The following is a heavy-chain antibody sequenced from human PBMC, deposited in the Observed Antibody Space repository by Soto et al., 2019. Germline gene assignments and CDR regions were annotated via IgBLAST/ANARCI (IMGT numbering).Heavy chain of an antibody. D-gene: IGHD6-6*01. Sequence: TSETLSLTCTVSGGSISPYYWSWVRQPPAKGLEWTGHVNYRRSTSYNPSLKSRLTISMDTSKNQFSLKLKSVTAADTAVYFCARAESSSSEGFDYWGRGTLVTVSS. CDR3: ARAESSSSEGFDY. J-gene: IGHJ4*02. V-gene: IGHV4-59*01. CDR2: VNYRRST. CDR1: GGSISPYY.